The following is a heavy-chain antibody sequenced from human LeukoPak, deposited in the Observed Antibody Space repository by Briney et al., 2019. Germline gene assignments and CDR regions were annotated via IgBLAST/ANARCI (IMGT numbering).Heavy chain of an antibody. CDR2: ISGDGGST. D-gene: IGHD3-3*02. CDR1: GFTFDDYA. CDR3: AKGISNFNWFDP. J-gene: IGHJ5*02. Sequence: GGSLRLSCAASGFTFDDYAMHWVRQAPGKGLEWVSLISGDGGSTYYADSVKGRFTISRDNSKSSLYLQMNSLRTEDTALYYCAKGISNFNWFDPWGQGTLVTVSS. V-gene: IGHV3-43*02.